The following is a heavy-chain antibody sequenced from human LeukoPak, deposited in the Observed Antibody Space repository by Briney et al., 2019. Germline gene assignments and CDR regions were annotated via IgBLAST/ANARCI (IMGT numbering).Heavy chain of an antibody. CDR2: ISDSGDKT. J-gene: IGHJ3*02. CDR1: GFTFSNYA. V-gene: IGHV3-23*01. D-gene: IGHD6-19*01. CDR3: ARKREAPKYSSGVHRGVAAFDI. Sequence: GGSLRLSCAASGFTFSNYAMSWVRQAPGKGLECVSAISDSGDKTDYADSVRGRFTIYRDNSKDTLYLQMNSLGAADTAVYYCARKREAPKYSSGVHRGVAAFDIWGQGTMVTVSS.